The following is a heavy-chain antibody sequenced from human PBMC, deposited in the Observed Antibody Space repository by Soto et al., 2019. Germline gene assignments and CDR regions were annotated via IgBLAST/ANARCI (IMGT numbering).Heavy chain of an antibody. CDR3: ARHYSGSYFDY. CDR2: IYWDDDK. J-gene: IGHJ4*02. D-gene: IGHD1-26*01. CDR1: GFSFSINAVG. Sequence: QITLKESGPTLVKPTQTLTLTCTFSGFSFSINAVGVGWIHQPPGKALEWLALIYWDDDKRYSPSLKSRLTITKDTSKNQVVLTMTNMDPVDTATYYCARHYSGSYFDYWGQGTLVTVSS. V-gene: IGHV2-5*02.